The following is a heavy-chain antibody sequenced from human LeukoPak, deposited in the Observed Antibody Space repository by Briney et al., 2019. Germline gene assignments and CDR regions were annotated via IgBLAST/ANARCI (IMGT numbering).Heavy chain of an antibody. J-gene: IGHJ1*01. CDR2: IKSKTDGGTT. D-gene: IGHD5-24*01. CDR3: IRYGYNQLEYSQH. CDR1: GFIFTNAW. Sequence: GGSLRLSCAASGFIFTNAWMNWVRQAPGKGLEWVGRIKSKTDGGTTDYAAPVKGRFTVSRDDSKSKLYLQMNSLKTEDTAMYYCIRYGYNQLEYSQHWGQGTLVTVSS. V-gene: IGHV3-15*07.